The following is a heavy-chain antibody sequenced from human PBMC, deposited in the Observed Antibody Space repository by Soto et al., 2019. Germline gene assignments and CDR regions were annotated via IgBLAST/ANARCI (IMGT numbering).Heavy chain of an antibody. D-gene: IGHD3-10*01. V-gene: IGHV3-53*01. J-gene: IGHJ4*02. Sequence: GGSLRLSCAVSGFTVSSNYMTWVRQAPGKGLQWVSSSYSGGNTYYADSVKGRFTISRDNFRNMLCLEMNNLRAEDTAVYFCARGYGAGSYFSDYWGQGTLVTVSS. CDR2: SYSGGNT. CDR3: ARGYGAGSYFSDY. CDR1: GFTVSSNY.